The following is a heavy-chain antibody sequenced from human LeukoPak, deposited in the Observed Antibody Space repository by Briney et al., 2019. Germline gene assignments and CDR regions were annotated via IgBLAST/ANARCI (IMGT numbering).Heavy chain of an antibody. CDR3: AGQYTGYDAFDY. Sequence: SETLSLTCTVSGGSISSGSYYWSWIRQPAGKGLEWIGRIYTSGSTNYNPSLKSRVTLSVDTSKNQFSLKLSSVTAADTAVYYCAGQYTGYDAFDYWGQGTLVTVSS. V-gene: IGHV4-61*02. CDR1: GGSISSGSYY. CDR2: IYTSGST. J-gene: IGHJ4*02. D-gene: IGHD5-12*01.